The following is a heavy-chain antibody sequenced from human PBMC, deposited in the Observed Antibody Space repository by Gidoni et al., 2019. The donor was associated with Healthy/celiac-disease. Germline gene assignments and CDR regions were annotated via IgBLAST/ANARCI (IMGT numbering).Heavy chain of an antibody. J-gene: IGHJ4*02. CDR1: GLSFSSYA. V-gene: IGHV3-23*01. D-gene: IGHD1-26*01. CDR2: ISGSGGST. Sequence: EGQPLESGGGLVQPGGSLRLSGAASGLSFSSYAMSWVRQAPGKGLEWVSAISGSGGSTYYADSVKGRFTISRDNSKNTLYLQMNSLRAEDTAVYYCAKDGKWELLLGNWGQGTLVTVSS. CDR3: AKDGKWELLLGN.